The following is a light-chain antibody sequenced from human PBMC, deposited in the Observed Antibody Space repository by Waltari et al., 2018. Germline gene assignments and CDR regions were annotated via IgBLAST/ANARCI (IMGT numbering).Light chain of an antibody. Sequence: SYMLTQPPSVSVAPGKTATLTCWGNNIASKSVHLYQQKPGQAPVLVMYYDSDRPSGTPERFSGSNSGNTATLTISRVEAGDEADYYCHVWDSYSDHAVFGGGTQLTVL. CDR3: HVWDSYSDHAV. CDR1: NIASKS. V-gene: IGLV3-21*04. J-gene: IGLJ7*01. CDR2: YDS.